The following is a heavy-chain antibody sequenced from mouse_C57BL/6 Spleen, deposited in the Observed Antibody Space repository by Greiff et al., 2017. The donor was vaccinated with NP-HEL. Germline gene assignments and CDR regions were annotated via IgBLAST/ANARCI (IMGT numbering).Heavy chain of an antibody. Sequence: VQLQQSGAELAKPGASVKLSCKASGYTFTSYWMHWVKQRPGQGLEWIGYINPSSGYTKYNQKFKDKATLTADKSSSTAYMQLSSLTYEVSAVYYCARGTTDWYFDVWGTGTTVTVSS. CDR1: GYTFTSYW. D-gene: IGHD1-1*01. CDR3: ARGTTDWYFDV. V-gene: IGHV1-7*01. CDR2: INPSSGYT. J-gene: IGHJ1*03.